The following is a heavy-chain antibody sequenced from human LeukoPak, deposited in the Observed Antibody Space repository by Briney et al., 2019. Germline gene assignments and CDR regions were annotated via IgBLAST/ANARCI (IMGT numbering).Heavy chain of an antibody. CDR2: ISSSDNTI. Sequence: GGSLRLSCAASGFAFSDYSMNWVRQAPGKGLEWVSYISSSDNTIHYADSVKGRFTISRDNAKNSLYLQMNSLRAEDTAVYYCASRAGYTGSWSAFDYWGQGTLVTVSS. D-gene: IGHD6-13*01. J-gene: IGHJ4*02. V-gene: IGHV3-48*04. CDR3: ASRAGYTGSWSAFDY. CDR1: GFAFSDYS.